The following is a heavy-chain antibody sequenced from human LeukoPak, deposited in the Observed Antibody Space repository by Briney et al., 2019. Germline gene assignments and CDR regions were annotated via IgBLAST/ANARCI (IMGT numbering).Heavy chain of an antibody. CDR1: GYTFTSYD. CDR3: ARMTPFEARGNYYYCYGMDV. D-gene: IGHD1-14*01. V-gene: IGHV1-8*01. J-gene: IGHJ6*02. Sequence: ASVKVSCKASGYTFTSYDINWVRQATGQGLEWMGWMNPNSGNTGYAQKFQGRVTMTRNTSISTAYMELSSLRSEDTAVYYCARMTPFEARGNYYYCYGMDVWGQGTTVTVSS. CDR2: MNPNSGNT.